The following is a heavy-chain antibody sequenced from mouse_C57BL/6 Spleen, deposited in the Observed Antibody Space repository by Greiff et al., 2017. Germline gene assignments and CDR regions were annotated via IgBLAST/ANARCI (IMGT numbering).Heavy chain of an antibody. Sequence: QVQLQQSGAELVKPGASVKISCKASGYAFSSYWMNWVKQRPGKGREWIGQIYPGDGDTNYNGTYKGNATLTADKSSSTAYMQLSSLTSEDSSVYFCARSSSYYDYSMDYWGQGTSVTVSS. CDR3: ARSSSYYDYSMDY. J-gene: IGHJ4*01. CDR1: GYAFSSYW. V-gene: IGHV1-80*01. CDR2: IYPGDGDT. D-gene: IGHD2-4*01.